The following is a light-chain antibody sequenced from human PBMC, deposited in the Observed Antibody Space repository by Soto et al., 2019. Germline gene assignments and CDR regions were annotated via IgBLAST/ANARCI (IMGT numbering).Light chain of an antibody. J-gene: IGLJ1*01. V-gene: IGLV3-1*01. Sequence: SYELTQPPSVSVSPGQTASITCSGDKLGDKYACWYQQTPGQSPVLVIYQDSKRPSGIPERFSGSNSGNTATLTISGTQAMDEADYYCQAWDSRTYVFGTVTKLTVL. CDR1: KLGDKY. CDR2: QDS. CDR3: QAWDSRTYV.